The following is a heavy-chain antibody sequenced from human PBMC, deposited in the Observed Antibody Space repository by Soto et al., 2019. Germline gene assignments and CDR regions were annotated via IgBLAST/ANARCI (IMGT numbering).Heavy chain of an antibody. CDR1: GFTFSSYA. CDR3: AKGILCSGGSCYYDYFDY. CDR2: ISGSGGST. V-gene: IGHV3-23*01. Sequence: HPGGSLRLSCAASGFTFSSYAMSWVRQAPGKGLEWVSAISGSGGSTYYADSVKGRFTISRDNSKNTLYLQMNSLRAEDTALYYCAKGILCSGGSCYYDYFDYWGQGTLVTVSS. J-gene: IGHJ4*02. D-gene: IGHD2-15*01.